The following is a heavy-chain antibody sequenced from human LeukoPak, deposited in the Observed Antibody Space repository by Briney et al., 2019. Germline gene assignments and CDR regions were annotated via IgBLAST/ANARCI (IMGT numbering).Heavy chain of an antibody. CDR1: GFTFSSYG. J-gene: IGHJ4*02. V-gene: IGHV3-30*18. Sequence: TGGSLRLSCAASGFTFSSYGMHWVRQAPGKGLEWVAVISYDGSNKYYADSVKGRFTISRDNSKNTLYLQMNSLRAEDTAVYYCAKDRLAGVWFGELFDYWGQGTLVTVSS. CDR3: AKDRLAGVWFGELFDY. CDR2: ISYDGSNK. D-gene: IGHD3-10*01.